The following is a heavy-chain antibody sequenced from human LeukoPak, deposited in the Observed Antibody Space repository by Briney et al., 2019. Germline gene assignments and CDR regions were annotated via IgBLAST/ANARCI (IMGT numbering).Heavy chain of an antibody. Sequence: GASVKVSCKASGYTFTSYGISWVRQAPGQGLEWMGWISAYNGNTNYAQKLQGRVTMTTDTSTSTAYMELRSLRSDDTAVYYCARERGGVDIVATGYMDVWGKGTTVTISS. CDR2: ISAYNGNT. V-gene: IGHV1-18*01. D-gene: IGHD5-12*01. CDR3: ARERGGVDIVATGYMDV. J-gene: IGHJ6*03. CDR1: GYTFTSYG.